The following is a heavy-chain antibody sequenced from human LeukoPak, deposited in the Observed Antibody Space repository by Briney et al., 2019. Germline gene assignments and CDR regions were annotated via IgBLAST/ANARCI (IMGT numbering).Heavy chain of an antibody. CDR3: ARRTTIIAAADLANWYFDL. CDR2: TYSGGST. CDR1: GFTVSSNY. V-gene: IGHV3-53*01. J-gene: IGHJ2*01. Sequence: GGSLRVSCAASGFTVSSNYMSWVRQAPGKGLEWVSVTYSGGSTYYADSVKGRFTSSRDNSKNTLYLQMNSLRAEDTAVYYCARRTTIIAAADLANWYFDLWGRGTLVTVSS. D-gene: IGHD6-13*01.